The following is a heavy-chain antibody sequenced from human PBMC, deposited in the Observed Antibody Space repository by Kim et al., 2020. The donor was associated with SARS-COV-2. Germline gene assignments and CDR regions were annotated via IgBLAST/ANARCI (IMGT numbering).Heavy chain of an antibody. CDR2: ISYDGSNK. D-gene: IGHD3-22*01. CDR3: ARDSYYDSSGYYYVSGAFDI. J-gene: IGHJ3*02. CDR1: GFTFSSYA. Sequence: GGSLRLSCAASGFTFSSYAMHWVRQAPGKGLEWVAVISYDGSNKYYADSVKGRFTISRDNSKNTLYLQMNSLRAEDTAVYYCARDSYYDSSGYYYVSGAFDIWGQGTMVTVSS. V-gene: IGHV3-30-3*01.